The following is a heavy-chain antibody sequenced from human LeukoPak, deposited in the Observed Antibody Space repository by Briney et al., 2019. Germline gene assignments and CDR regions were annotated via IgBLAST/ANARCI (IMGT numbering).Heavy chain of an antibody. Sequence: GRSLRLSCAASGFTFSSYGMHWVRQAPGKGLEWVAVISSDGSNKYYADSVKERFTISRDNSKNTLYLQMNSLSAEDTALYYCAGGYTSGWYVAFDIWGQGTMVTVSS. CDR3: AGGYTSGWYVAFDI. D-gene: IGHD6-19*01. CDR2: ISSDGSNK. J-gene: IGHJ3*02. V-gene: IGHV3-30*03. CDR1: GFTFSSYG.